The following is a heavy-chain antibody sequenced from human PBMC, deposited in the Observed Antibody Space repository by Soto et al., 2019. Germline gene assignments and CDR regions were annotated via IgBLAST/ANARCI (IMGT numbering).Heavy chain of an antibody. Sequence: SVKVSCKASGGTFSSYAITWVRQAPGQGLAWMGGIIPMFGTTNYAQKFQGRVTITADESTTTAYMELSSLRSEDTAVYYCARVGYGGNGEYGIDVWGQGTTVTVSS. CDR2: IIPMFGTT. V-gene: IGHV1-69*13. D-gene: IGHD4-17*01. CDR1: GGTFSSYA. CDR3: ARVGYGGNGEYGIDV. J-gene: IGHJ6*02.